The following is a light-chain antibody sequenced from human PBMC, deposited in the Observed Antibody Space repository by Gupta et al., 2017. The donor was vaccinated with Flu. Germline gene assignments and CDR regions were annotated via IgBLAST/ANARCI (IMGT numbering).Light chain of an antibody. J-gene: IGKJ1*01. CDR1: QSVSSSY. CDR2: GAS. V-gene: IGKV3-20*01. CDR3: QQYGSSPQT. Sequence: ERDTLSCRASQSVSSSYLAWYQQKPGQAPRLLIYGASSRATGIPDRFSGSGSGTDFTLTISRLEPEDFAVYYCQQYGSSPQTFGQGTKVEIK.